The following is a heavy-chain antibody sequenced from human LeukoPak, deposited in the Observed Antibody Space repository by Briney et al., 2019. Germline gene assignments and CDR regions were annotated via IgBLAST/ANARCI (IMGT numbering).Heavy chain of an antibody. Sequence: PGGSLRLSCAASGFTFSSYSMNWVRQAPGKGLEWVSYISSSSSTIYYADSVKGRFTISRDNAKNSLYLQMNSLRAEGTAVYYCASFGSSTSCYSSLYSTGYYYYGMDVWGQGTTVTVSS. D-gene: IGHD2-2*02. CDR2: ISSSSSTI. V-gene: IGHV3-48*01. CDR1: GFTFSSYS. CDR3: ASFGSSTSCYSSLYSTGYYYYGMDV. J-gene: IGHJ6*02.